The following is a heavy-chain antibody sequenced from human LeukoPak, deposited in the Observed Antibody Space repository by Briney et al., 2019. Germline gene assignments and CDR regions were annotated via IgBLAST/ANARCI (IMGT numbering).Heavy chain of an antibody. D-gene: IGHD5-12*01. J-gene: IGHJ4*02. V-gene: IGHV3-30*02. CDR1: GFTFSNHA. CDR2: IRYDGSNK. Sequence: GGSLRLSCAASGFTFSNHAMSWIRQAPGKGLEWVAFIRYDGSNKYYADSVKGRFTISRDNSKNTLYLQMNSLRAEDTAVYYCAKDYRLWYGYSGYDAFDYWGQGTLVTVSS. CDR3: AKDYRLWYGYSGYDAFDY.